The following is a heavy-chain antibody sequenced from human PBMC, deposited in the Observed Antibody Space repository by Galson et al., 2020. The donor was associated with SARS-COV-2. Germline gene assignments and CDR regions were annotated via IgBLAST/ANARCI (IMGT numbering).Heavy chain of an antibody. CDR1: GFTFSSYE. Sequence: TGGSLRLSCAASGFTFSSYEMNWVRQAPGKGLEWVSYISSSGSTIYYADSVKGRFTISRDNAKNSLYLQMNSLRAEDTAVYYCARDREEYNWNDEGWFDPWGQGTLVTVSS. V-gene: IGHV3-48*03. D-gene: IGHD1-20*01. CDR3: ARDREEYNWNDEGWFDP. J-gene: IGHJ5*02. CDR2: ISSSGSTI.